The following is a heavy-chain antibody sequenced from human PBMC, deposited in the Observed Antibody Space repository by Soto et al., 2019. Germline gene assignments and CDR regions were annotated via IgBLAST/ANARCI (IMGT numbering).Heavy chain of an antibody. J-gene: IGHJ6*03. CDR2: ISAYKGNT. D-gene: IGHD3-3*01. CDR1: GYTFTSYG. V-gene: IGHV1-18*01. Sequence: QVQLVQSGAEVKKPGASVKVSCKASGYTFTSYGISWVRQAPGQGLEWMGWISAYKGNTNYAQKLQGRVTMTTDTSRSTAYMELRSQRSDDTAVYYCARRLEDFWSGTLYMDVWGKGTTVTVSS. CDR3: ARRLEDFWSGTLYMDV.